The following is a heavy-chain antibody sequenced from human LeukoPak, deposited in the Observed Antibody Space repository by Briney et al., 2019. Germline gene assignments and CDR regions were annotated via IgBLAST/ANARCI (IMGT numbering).Heavy chain of an antibody. Sequence: SETLSLTCAVSGGSISSSNWWSWLRQPPGKGLEWIGEIYHSGSTDYNPSLKSRVTISVDKSKNQFSLKLSSVTAADTAVYYCARDPIGIAVADRWGQGTLVTVSS. V-gene: IGHV4-4*02. CDR3: ARDPIGIAVADR. D-gene: IGHD6-19*01. J-gene: IGHJ4*02. CDR1: GGSISSSNW. CDR2: IYHSGST.